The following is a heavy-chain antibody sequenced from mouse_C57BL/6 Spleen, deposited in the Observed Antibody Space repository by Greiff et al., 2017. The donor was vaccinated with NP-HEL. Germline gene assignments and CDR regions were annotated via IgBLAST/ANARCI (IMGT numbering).Heavy chain of an antibody. CDR1: GFNIKDDY. Sequence: VQLQQSGAELVRPGASVKLSCTASGFNIKDDYMHWVKQRPEQGLEWIGWIDPENGDTEYASKFQGKATITADTSSNTAYLQLSSLTSEDTAVYYCTTRRQLTYWGQGTTLTVSS. V-gene: IGHV14-4*01. D-gene: IGHD3-2*02. CDR2: IDPENGDT. CDR3: TTRRQLTY. J-gene: IGHJ2*01.